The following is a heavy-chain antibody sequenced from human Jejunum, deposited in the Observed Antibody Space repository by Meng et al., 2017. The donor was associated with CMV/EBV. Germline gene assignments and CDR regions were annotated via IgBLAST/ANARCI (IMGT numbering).Heavy chain of an antibody. CDR3: VTNSGGLGY. J-gene: IGHJ4*01. Sequence: GSGGGLVEHGGSRRLSCAASGFNIITYEMFWGRQAPGKGLEWVSTISARGAGTYYADSVKGRFTISRDPSKNTLYLQMNSLTTEDTAVYFCVTNSGGLGYWGHGTLVTVSS. CDR2: ISARGAGT. CDR1: GFNIITYE. D-gene: IGHD6-19*01. V-gene: IGHV3-23*01.